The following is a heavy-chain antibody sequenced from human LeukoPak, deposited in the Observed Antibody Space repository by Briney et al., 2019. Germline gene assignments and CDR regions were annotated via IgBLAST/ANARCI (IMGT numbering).Heavy chain of an antibody. CDR1: GFTFDDYT. CDR2: INWDGGST. Sequence: GGSLRLSCAASGFTFDDYTMHWVRQAPGKGLEWVSLINWDGGSTYYADSVQGRFTISRDNSKNSLYLQMNSLRSEDTALYYCAKSGSGDPPDYWGQGTLVTVSS. D-gene: IGHD2-15*01. CDR3: AKSGSGDPPDY. J-gene: IGHJ4*02. V-gene: IGHV3-43*01.